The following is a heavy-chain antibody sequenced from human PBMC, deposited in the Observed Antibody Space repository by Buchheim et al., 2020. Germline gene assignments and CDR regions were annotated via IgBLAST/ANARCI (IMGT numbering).Heavy chain of an antibody. V-gene: IGHV4-34*01. CDR3: ARGIVGATWLAY. D-gene: IGHD1-26*01. CDR1: GGSFSGYY. Sequence: QVQLQEWGAGLLKPSETLSLTCAVYGGSFSGYYWSWIRQPPGKGLEWIGEINHSGSTNYNPSLKSRVTISVDTSKNQFSLKLSSVTAADTAVYYCARGIVGATWLAYWGQGTL. CDR2: INHSGST. J-gene: IGHJ4*02.